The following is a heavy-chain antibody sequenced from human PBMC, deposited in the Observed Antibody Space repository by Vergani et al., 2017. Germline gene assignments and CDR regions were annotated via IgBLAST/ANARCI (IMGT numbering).Heavy chain of an antibody. CDR1: GYTLTELS. V-gene: IGHV1-24*01. CDR2: FDPEDGEP. Sequence: QVQLVQSGAEVKKPGASVKVSCKVSGYTLTELSMHWVRQAPGKGLEWMGGFDPEDGEPIYAQKFQGRVTMTEDTSTDTAYMGLSSLRSEDTAVYYCATLVLGRRKTTVVTVGNWFDPWGQGTLVTVSS. D-gene: IGHD4-23*01. J-gene: IGHJ5*02. CDR3: ATLVLGRRKTTVVTVGNWFDP.